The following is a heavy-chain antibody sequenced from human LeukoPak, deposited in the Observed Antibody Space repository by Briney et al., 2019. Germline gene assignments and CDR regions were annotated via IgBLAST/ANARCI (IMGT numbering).Heavy chain of an antibody. CDR3: ARDVRPDY. V-gene: IGHV3-7*04. D-gene: IGHD6-6*01. CDR1: GFTFSSYW. J-gene: IGHJ4*02. CDR2: IKQDGTEK. Sequence: GGSLRLSCAASGFTFSSYWMSWFRQAPAEGLEWVANIKQDGTEKYYMDSVKSRFSISRDNAKNSLYLQMNALSAEDTAVYYCARDVRPDYWGQGTLVTVST.